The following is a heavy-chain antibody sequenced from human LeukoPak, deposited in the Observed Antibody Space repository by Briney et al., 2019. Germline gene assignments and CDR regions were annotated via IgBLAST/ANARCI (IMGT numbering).Heavy chain of an antibody. CDR3: ARDLVD. V-gene: IGHV3-33*01. CDR1: GFIFSNYG. Sequence: PGRSLRLSCAASGFIFSNYGMHWVRQAPGKGLEWVALIWYDGRNKYYVDSVKGRFTISRDNSKNTPYLQMNSLTAEDTAVYYCARDLVDWGQGTLVTVSS. CDR2: IWYDGRNK. J-gene: IGHJ4*02. D-gene: IGHD2-8*02.